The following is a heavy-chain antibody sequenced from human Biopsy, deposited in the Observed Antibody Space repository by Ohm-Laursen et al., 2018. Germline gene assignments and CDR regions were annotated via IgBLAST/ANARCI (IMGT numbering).Heavy chain of an antibody. CDR1: GFPFSDYQ. V-gene: IGHV3-11*01. CDR3: GRSYGIMAAPVHL. J-gene: IGHJ4*01. Sequence: GSLRLSCSASGFPFSDYQMSWIRQTPGKGLEWVSHIGSGGSTIFNADSVKGRFTISRDDAKGSLYLQMTNLRAEDTAVYYCGRSYGIMAAPVHLWGQGTLVTVSS. CDR2: IGSGGSTI. D-gene: IGHD3-16*01.